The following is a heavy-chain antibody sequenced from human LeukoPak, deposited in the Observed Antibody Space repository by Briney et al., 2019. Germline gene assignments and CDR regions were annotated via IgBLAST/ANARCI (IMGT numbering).Heavy chain of an antibody. CDR2: FDPEDGET. V-gene: IGHV1-24*01. CDR1: GYTLTELS. J-gene: IGHJ3*02. CDR3: ATAHPARSSDAFDI. D-gene: IGHD2-2*01. Sequence: ASVKVSCKVSGYTLTELSMHWVRQAPGKGREWMGGFDPEDGETIYAQKFQGRVTMTEDTSTDTAYMELSSLRSEDTAVYYCATAHPARSSDAFDIWGQGTMVTVSS.